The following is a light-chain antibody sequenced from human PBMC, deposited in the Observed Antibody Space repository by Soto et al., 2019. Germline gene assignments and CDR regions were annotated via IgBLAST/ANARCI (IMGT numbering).Light chain of an antibody. J-gene: IGLJ2*01. CDR1: SGHSSYA. Sequence: QSVLTQSPSASASLGASVKLTCTLSSGHSSYAIAWHQQQPEKGPRYLMKLNSDGSHSKGDGITDRFSGSSSGAERYLTISSLQSEDEAYYYCQTWGSGTVVFGGGTKLTVL. CDR2: LNSDGSH. V-gene: IGLV4-69*01. CDR3: QTWGSGTVV.